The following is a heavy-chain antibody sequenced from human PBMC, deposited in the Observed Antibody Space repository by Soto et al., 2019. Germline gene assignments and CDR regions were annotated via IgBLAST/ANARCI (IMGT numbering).Heavy chain of an antibody. CDR3: ARHHFGNGDLEHDAFDI. J-gene: IGHJ3*02. V-gene: IGHV4-59*08. CDR1: GGSISSYY. D-gene: IGHD4-17*01. CDR2: IYYSGST. Sequence: SETLSLTCTVSGGSISSYYWSWIRQPPGKGLEWIGYIYYSGSTNYNPSLKSRVTISVDTSKNQFSLKLSSVTAADTAVYYCARHHFGNGDLEHDAFDIWGQGTMVTVSS.